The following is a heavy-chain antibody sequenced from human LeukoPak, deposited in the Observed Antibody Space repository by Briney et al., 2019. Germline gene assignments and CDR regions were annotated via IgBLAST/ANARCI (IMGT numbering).Heavy chain of an antibody. CDR3: ASLPLRFLEWLYAFDI. D-gene: IGHD3-3*01. Sequence: SETLSLXCTVSGGSISSSSYYWGWIRQPPEKGLEWIGSIYYSGSTYYNPSLKSRVTISVDTSKNQFSLKLSSVTAADTAVYYCASLPLRFLEWLYAFDIWGQGTMVTVSS. V-gene: IGHV4-39*01. J-gene: IGHJ3*02. CDR2: IYYSGST. CDR1: GGSISSSSYY.